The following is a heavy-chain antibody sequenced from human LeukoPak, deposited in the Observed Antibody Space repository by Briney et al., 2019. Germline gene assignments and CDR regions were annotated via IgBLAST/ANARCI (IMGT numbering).Heavy chain of an antibody. J-gene: IGHJ2*01. CDR1: GGSISSGGYY. V-gene: IGHV4-31*03. CDR2: IKSSGST. Sequence: PSETLSLTCTVSGGSISSGGYYWIWIRQHPGKGLEWIGYIKSSGSTYYNPSLRSRVTISADTSKNQFSLKVASVTAADTAVYYCARSDSSGWAYWYFDLWGRGTLVTVSS. D-gene: IGHD6-19*01. CDR3: ARSDSSGWAYWYFDL.